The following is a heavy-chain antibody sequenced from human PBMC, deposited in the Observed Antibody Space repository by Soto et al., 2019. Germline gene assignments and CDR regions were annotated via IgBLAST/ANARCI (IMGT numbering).Heavy chain of an antibody. D-gene: IGHD3-10*01. V-gene: IGHV1-69*01. CDR2: IIPLFGTT. CDR1: GGTFSNYV. CDR3: EIDVVSGELSVV. J-gene: IGHJ6*02. Sequence: QVQLVQSGTEVKKPGSSAKVSCKASGGTFSNYVISWVRQAPGQGLEWMGGIIPLFGTTDYAKKFQGRIAITADESTTTVYMDLSSLRFEDTAVYFCEIDVVSGELSVVWCQGTTVIVSS.